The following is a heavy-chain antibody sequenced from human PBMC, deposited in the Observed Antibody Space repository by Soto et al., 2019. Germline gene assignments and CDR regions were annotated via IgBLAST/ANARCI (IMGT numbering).Heavy chain of an antibody. CDR1: GYTFTSYA. J-gene: IGHJ4*02. CDR2: INAGNGNT. CDR3: ASSGSYWGIDY. V-gene: IGHV1-3*05. D-gene: IGHD1-26*01. Sequence: QVQLVQSGAEEKKPGASVKVSCKASGYTFTSYAMHWVRQAPGQRLEWMGWINAGNGNTKYSQKFQGRVTITRDRSASTAYMELSSLRSEDTAVYYCASSGSYWGIDYWGQGTLVTVSS.